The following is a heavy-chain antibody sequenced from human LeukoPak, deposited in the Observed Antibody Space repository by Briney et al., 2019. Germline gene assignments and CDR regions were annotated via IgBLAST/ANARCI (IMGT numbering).Heavy chain of an antibody. J-gene: IGHJ3*02. D-gene: IGHD1-26*01. CDR1: GGSFSGYY. CDR2: INHSGST. Sequence: SETLSLTCAVYGGSFSGYYWSWLRQPPGKGLEWIGEINHSGSTNYNPSLKSRVTISVDTSKNQFSLKLRSVTAADTAVYYCARHEAGAPYWDDAFDIWGQGTMVTVSS. V-gene: IGHV4-34*01. CDR3: ARHEAGAPYWDDAFDI.